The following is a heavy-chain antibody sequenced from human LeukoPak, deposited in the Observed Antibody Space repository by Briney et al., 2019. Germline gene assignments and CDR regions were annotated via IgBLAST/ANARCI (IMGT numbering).Heavy chain of an antibody. CDR3: ARGFGIVGATSFDY. D-gene: IGHD1-26*01. V-gene: IGHV4-34*01. J-gene: IGHJ4*02. CDR2: INRSGST. Sequence: SETLSLTCAVYGGSFSGYYWSWIRQPPGKGLEWIGEINRSGSTNYNPSLKSRVTISVDTSKNQFSLKLSSVTAADTAVYYCARGFGIVGATSFDYWGQGTLVTVSS. CDR1: GGSFSGYY.